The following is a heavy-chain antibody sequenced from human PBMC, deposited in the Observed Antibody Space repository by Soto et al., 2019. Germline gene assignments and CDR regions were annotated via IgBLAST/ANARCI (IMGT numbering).Heavy chain of an antibody. D-gene: IGHD4-17*01. CDR2: IYWNDDK. CDR1: GFSLSTSGVG. J-gene: IGHJ2*01. CDR3: AHRPPYGDYVIWYFDL. V-gene: IGHV2-5*01. Sequence: SGPTLVNPTQTFTLTCTFSGFSLSTSGVGVGWIRQPPGKALEWLALIYWNDDKRYSPSLKSRLTITKDTSKNQVVLTMTNMDPVDTATYYCAHRPPYGDYVIWYFDLWGRGTLVTVSS.